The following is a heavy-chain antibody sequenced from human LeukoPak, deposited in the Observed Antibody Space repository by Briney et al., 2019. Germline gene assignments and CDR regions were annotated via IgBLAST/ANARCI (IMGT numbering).Heavy chain of an antibody. D-gene: IGHD6-13*01. Sequence: GGSLRLSCAAPGFTFSSYSMNWVRQAPGKGLEWVSSISSSSSYIYYADSVKGRFTISRDNAKNSLYLQMNSLRAEDTAVYYCARDGAAADFDYWGQGTLVTVSS. CDR1: GFTFSSYS. V-gene: IGHV3-21*01. CDR2: ISSSSSYI. J-gene: IGHJ4*02. CDR3: ARDGAAADFDY.